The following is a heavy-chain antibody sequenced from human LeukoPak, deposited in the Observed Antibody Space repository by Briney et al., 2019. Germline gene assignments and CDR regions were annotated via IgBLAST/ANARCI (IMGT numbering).Heavy chain of an antibody. Sequence: GGSLRLSCAASGFTFTNFEMNWVRQAPGKGLEWVSAISDNGGSTYYADSVKGRFTISRDNSKNTLYLQMNSLRVEDTAVYYCAKDRYSSSHDAFDIWGQGTMVTVSS. J-gene: IGHJ3*02. D-gene: IGHD6-19*01. CDR1: GFTFTNFE. CDR2: ISDNGGST. V-gene: IGHV3-23*01. CDR3: AKDRYSSSHDAFDI.